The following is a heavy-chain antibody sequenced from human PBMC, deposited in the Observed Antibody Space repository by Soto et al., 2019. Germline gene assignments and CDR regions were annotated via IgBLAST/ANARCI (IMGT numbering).Heavy chain of an antibody. CDR1: GYFFSNDYF. Sequence: PSETLSLTCAVSGYFFSNDYFWGWIRQPPGKGLEWIGSVYQSGSTYYNPSLKSRVSTSVDTSKNQFSLKPSSVTAADTAVYYCARAAYGSSTLFDYWGRGALVTVSS. CDR3: ARAAYGSSTLFDY. CDR2: VYQSGST. D-gene: IGHD6-13*01. J-gene: IGHJ4*02. V-gene: IGHV4-38-2*01.